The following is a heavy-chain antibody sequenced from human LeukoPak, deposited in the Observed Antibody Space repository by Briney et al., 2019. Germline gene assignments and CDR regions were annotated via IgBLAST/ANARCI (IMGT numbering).Heavy chain of an antibody. V-gene: IGHV1-69*05. CDR3: ARGLTNRSGYYYNFDY. CDR1: GGTFSSYA. J-gene: IGHJ4*02. D-gene: IGHD3-22*01. CDR2: IIPIFGTA. Sequence: ASVKVSCKASGGTFSSYAISWARQAPGQGLEWMGGIIPIFGTANYAQKFQGRVTITTDESTSTAYMELSSLRSEDTAVYYCARGLTNRSGYYYNFDYWGQGTLVTVSS.